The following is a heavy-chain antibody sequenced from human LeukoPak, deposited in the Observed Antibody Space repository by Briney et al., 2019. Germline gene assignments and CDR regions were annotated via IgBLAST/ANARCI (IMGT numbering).Heavy chain of an antibody. Sequence: SGGSLRLSCTGSGFTFGDYAMSWFRQAPGKGLEWVGFIRNKAYGGTTEYAASVKGIFTISRDDSKSIVYLQMNSVKTEDTAVYYCTGGGRRGGWYQLGIDYWGQGTLVTVSS. CDR2: IRNKAYGGTT. CDR3: TGGGRRGGWYQLGIDY. J-gene: IGHJ4*02. V-gene: IGHV3-49*03. CDR1: GFTFGDYA. D-gene: IGHD6-19*01.